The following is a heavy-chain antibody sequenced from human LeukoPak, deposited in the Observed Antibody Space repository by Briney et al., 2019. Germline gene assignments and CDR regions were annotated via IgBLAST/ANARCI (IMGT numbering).Heavy chain of an antibody. V-gene: IGHV3-74*01. D-gene: IGHD4-23*01. CDR1: GFTFDDYA. J-gene: IGHJ3*02. CDR3: ARDGMGSRGGGGLDI. Sequence: GGSLRLSCAASGFTFDDYAMHWVRQAPGKGLVWVSRINIDGSSRSYVDSVKGRFTISRDNAKNTLYLQMNSLRVEDTAVYYCARDGMGSRGGGGLDIWGQGTMDTVSS. CDR2: INIDGSSR.